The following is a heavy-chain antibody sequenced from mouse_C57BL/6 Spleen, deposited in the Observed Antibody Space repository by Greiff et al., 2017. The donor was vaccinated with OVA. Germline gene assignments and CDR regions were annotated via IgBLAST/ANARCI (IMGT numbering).Heavy chain of an antibody. V-gene: IGHV1-26*01. CDR1: GYTFTDYY. CDR2: INPNNGGT. D-gene: IGHD2-3*01. J-gene: IGHJ3*01. CDR3: ARDFDGYLAY. Sequence: EVKLQQSGPELVKPGASVKISCKASGYTFTDYYMNWVKQSHGKSLEWIGDINPNNGGTSYNQKFKGKATLTVDKSSSTAYMELRSLTSEDSAVYYCARDFDGYLAYWGQGTLVTVSA.